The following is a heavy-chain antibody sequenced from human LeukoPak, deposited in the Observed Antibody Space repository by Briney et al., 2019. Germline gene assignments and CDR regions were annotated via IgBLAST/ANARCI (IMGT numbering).Heavy chain of an antibody. CDR2: IFTTGTT. V-gene: IGHV3-53*01. CDR3: ATDDVAYGAFDI. CDR1: GFTVSSTY. D-gene: IGHD3-16*01. Sequence: GGSLRLSCVLSGFTVSSTYISWFRQTPGKGLEWVSVIFTTGTTYYADSVKGRFTLSRDNFENTVHLQMSSLTAEDTAVYYCATDDVAYGAFDIWGRGTMVTVSS. J-gene: IGHJ3*02.